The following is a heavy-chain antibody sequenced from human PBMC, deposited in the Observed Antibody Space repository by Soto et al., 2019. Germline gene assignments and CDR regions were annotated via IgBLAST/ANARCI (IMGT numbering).Heavy chain of an antibody. Sequence: QVQLVQSGAAVKKPGSSVNVSCKTSGGTFGNSAVTWVRQAPGQGLEWLGGIVPMFGTANYAQKFQGRVTITADESTITAYMELNSLKTDVTAVYYCARDGDPQSAFWSGPLGGGRFDPWGQGTLVTVSS. V-gene: IGHV1-69*12. CDR2: IVPMFGTA. CDR3: ARDGDPQSAFWSGPLGGGRFDP. CDR1: GGTFGNSA. D-gene: IGHD3-3*01. J-gene: IGHJ5*02.